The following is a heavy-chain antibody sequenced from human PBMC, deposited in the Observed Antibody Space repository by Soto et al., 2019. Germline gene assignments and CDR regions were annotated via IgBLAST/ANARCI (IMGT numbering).Heavy chain of an antibody. J-gene: IGHJ4*02. CDR1: GITFRKYW. V-gene: IGHV3-74*01. D-gene: IGHD2-8*01. Sequence: EVQLVESGGGLVQTGKALRLSCAASGITFRKYWMHWVRQAPGKGPVWVSYISSDGTTTDYADSVKGRFTISRDNAKNTLYLQMDSLRVEDTAVYYCAIQDCTNDVCLEAAVTVGEALEYWGQGAQVTVSS. CDR2: ISSDGTTT. CDR3: AIQDCTNDVCLEAAVTVGEALEY.